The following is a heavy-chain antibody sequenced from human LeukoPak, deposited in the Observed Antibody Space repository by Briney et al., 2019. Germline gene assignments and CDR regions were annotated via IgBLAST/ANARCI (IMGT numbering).Heavy chain of an antibody. Sequence: ASVKVSCKASGYTFTGYFMHWVRQAPGQGLEWMGAINPKSGGTKYAQKFQSRVTMTRDTSLNTAYMELSRLTSDDTAVYYCARLGFGNAFDIWGQGTTVTVSS. CDR3: ARLGFGNAFDI. CDR2: INPKSGGT. J-gene: IGHJ3*02. CDR1: GYTFTGYF. V-gene: IGHV1-2*02. D-gene: IGHD3-10*01.